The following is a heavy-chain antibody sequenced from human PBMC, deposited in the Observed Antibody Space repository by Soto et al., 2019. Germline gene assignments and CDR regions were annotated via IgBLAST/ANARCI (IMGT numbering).Heavy chain of an antibody. CDR1: GFTFSGHA. CDR2: IWYDGRNR. V-gene: IGHV3-33*01. J-gene: IGHJ6*02. D-gene: IGHD6-19*01. Sequence: QVQVVESGGGVVQPARSLILSCTASGFTFSGHAMHWVRQPPGKGLEWVAQIWYDGRNRYYADSVKGRITISRDKSKNTLYVQMDSLRVEDTAVYYCARDGQSLAPYALDVWGQGTSVTVSS. CDR3: ARDGQSLAPYALDV.